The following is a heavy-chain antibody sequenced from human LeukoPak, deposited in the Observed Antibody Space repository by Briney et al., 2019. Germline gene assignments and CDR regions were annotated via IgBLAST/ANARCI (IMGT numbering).Heavy chain of an antibody. CDR2: INPSGGST. CDR3: ARGIVVVPAAIPSYYYYYMDV. D-gene: IGHD2-2*02. CDR1: GYTFTSYY. Sequence: ASVKVSCKASGYTFTSYYMHWVRQAPGQGLEWMGIINPSGGSTSYAQKFQGRVTMTRDTSTSTVYMELSSLRSEDTAVYYCARGIVVVPAAIPSYYYYYMDVWGKGTTVTVSS. V-gene: IGHV1-46*01. J-gene: IGHJ6*03.